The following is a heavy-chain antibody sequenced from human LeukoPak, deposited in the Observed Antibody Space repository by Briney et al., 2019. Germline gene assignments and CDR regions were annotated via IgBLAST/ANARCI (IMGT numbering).Heavy chain of an antibody. CDR1: GGSISSSTYY. CDR2: IYYSGST. D-gene: IGHD3-22*01. V-gene: IGHV4-39*07. J-gene: IGHJ3*02. CDR3: ARGPYSYDSSGAFDI. Sequence: PSETLSLTCTVSGGSISSSTYYWGWIRQPPGKGLEWIGSIYYSGSTYYNPSLKSRVTISVDTSKNQFSLKLSSVTAADTAVYFCARGPYSYDSSGAFDIWGQGTMVTVSS.